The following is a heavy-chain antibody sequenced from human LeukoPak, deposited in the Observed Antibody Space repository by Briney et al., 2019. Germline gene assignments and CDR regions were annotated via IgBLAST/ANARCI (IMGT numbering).Heavy chain of an antibody. D-gene: IGHD2-15*01. V-gene: IGHV4-59*10. Sequence: PSETLSLTCAVYGGSFSGYYWSWIRQPAGKGLEWIGRIYTSGSTNYNPSLKSRVTMSVDTSKNQFSLKLSSVTAADTAVYYCARRERYCSGGSCYASAFDIWGQGTMVTVSS. CDR3: ARRERYCSGGSCYASAFDI. CDR1: GGSFSGYY. CDR2: IYTSGST. J-gene: IGHJ3*02.